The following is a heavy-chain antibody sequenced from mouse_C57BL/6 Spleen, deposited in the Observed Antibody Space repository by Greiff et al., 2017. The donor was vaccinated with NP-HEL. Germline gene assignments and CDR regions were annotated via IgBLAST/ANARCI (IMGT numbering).Heavy chain of an antibody. Sequence: QVQLQQSGAELVKPGASVKISCKASGYAFSSYWMNWVKQRPGKGLEWIGQIYPGDGDTNYNGKFKGKATLTADKSSSTAYMQLSSLTSEDSAVYFCARALYDGYSFAYWGQGTLVTVSA. CDR2: IYPGDGDT. D-gene: IGHD2-3*01. V-gene: IGHV1-80*01. J-gene: IGHJ3*01. CDR3: ARALYDGYSFAY. CDR1: GYAFSSYW.